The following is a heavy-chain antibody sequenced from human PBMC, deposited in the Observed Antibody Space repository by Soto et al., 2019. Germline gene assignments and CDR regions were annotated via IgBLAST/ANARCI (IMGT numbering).Heavy chain of an antibody. Sequence: GGSLKLSCVASEFTFSSYAMAGVRQAPGMGLEWVSTISGGGASTWDADSVKGRFTISRDNSKNTLYLQMNSLRADDTAVYYCAKAVHNTCWSKNDIWGQGTMVTVSS. D-gene: IGHD6-13*01. J-gene: IGHJ3*02. CDR2: ISGGGAST. CDR1: EFTFSSYA. CDR3: AKAVHNTCWSKNDI. V-gene: IGHV3-23*01.